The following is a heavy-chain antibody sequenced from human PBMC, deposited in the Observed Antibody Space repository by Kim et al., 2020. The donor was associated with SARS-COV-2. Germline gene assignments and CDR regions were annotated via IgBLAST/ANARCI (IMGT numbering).Heavy chain of an antibody. Sequence: SRSNINYDGSMKGRITNSRDNAKNSLYRQMNSLRDEDTAVYYCARERGDVWGQGTTVTVSS. J-gene: IGHJ6*02. V-gene: IGHV3-48*02. CDR2: SRSNI. CDR3: ARERGDV.